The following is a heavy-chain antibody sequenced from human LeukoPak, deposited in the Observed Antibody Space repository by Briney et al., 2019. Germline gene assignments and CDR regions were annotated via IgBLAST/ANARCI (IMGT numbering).Heavy chain of an antibody. D-gene: IGHD2-21*01. CDR1: GFSFSSYR. CDR2: LNSDGTRI. J-gene: IGHJ3*01. Sequence: PGGSLRLSCTASGFSFSSYRMHWVRQVPGKGLVWVSCLNSDGTRISYADSVKGRFTISRDNSNNTLYLQLNSLRVEDTAVYYCVRDGLLWYGGATWGQGTMVTVSS. V-gene: IGHV3-74*01. CDR3: VRDGLLWYGGAT.